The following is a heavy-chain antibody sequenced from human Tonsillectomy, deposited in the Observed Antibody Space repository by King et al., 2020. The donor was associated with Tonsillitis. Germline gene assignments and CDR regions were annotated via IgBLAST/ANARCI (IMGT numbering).Heavy chain of an antibody. J-gene: IGHJ1*01. Sequence: QLVESGGGVVPPGGSLRLPCAASGFTFGDSDMSWVRQVPGKGLEWVSGIHWNGVKTTYGDSVKGRFTISRDNARNPLELQMNSLRVEDTGLYYCARDGVSGGYFVNWGQGTLVSVSS. CDR3: ARDGVSGGYFVN. CDR2: IHWNGVKT. V-gene: IGHV3-20*04. D-gene: IGHD1-26*01. CDR1: GFTFGDSD.